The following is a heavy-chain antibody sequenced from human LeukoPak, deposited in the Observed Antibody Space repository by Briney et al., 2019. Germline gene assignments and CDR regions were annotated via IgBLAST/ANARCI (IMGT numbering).Heavy chain of an antibody. CDR3: ARAYCSGGSCYSYYYYNYMDV. V-gene: IGHV4-39*07. CDR2: IYYSGST. CDR1: GGSISSSSYY. J-gene: IGHJ6*03. Sequence: PSETLSLTCTVSGGSISSSSYYWGWIRQPPGKGLEWIGSIYYSGSTYYNPSLKSRVTISVDTSKNQFSLKLSSVTAADTAVYYCARAYCSGGSCYSYYYYNYMDVWGKGTTVTVSS. D-gene: IGHD2-15*01.